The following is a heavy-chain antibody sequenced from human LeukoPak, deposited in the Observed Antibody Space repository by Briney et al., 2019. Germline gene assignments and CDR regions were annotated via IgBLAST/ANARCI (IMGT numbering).Heavy chain of an antibody. D-gene: IGHD5-12*01. J-gene: IGHJ4*02. CDR2: IRKKAHDWTP. Sequence: GGSLRLSCTTSGFTFGDYGFNWVRQAPGKGLEWVGFIRKKAHDWTPQYAASVQGRFTISRDDSKGIAYPEMNSLKTEDTAVYYCTRAGGYDNYLDYWGQGTPVTVSS. CDR1: GFTFGDYG. CDR3: TRAGGYDNYLDY. V-gene: IGHV3-49*04.